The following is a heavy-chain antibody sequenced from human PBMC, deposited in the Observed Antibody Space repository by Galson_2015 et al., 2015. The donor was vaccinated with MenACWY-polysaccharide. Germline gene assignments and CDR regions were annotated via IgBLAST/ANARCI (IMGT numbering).Heavy chain of an antibody. CDR3: ARDIGADSLGIHGGGDY. Sequence: SLRLSCAASGFTFNNYAMHWVRQAPGKGLEWLAVISLDAINKYYADSVKGRFTISRDNSKNAMYLQMNSLRVEDTAVYYCARDIGADSLGIHGGGDYWGQGTLVTVSS. CDR1: GFTFNNYA. D-gene: IGHD3-16*01. J-gene: IGHJ4*02. V-gene: IGHV3-30-3*01. CDR2: ISLDAINK.